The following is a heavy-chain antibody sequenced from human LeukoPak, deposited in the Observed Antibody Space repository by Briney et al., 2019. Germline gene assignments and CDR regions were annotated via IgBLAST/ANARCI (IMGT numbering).Heavy chain of an antibody. D-gene: IGHD3-16*01. J-gene: IGHJ4*02. Sequence: GASVKVSCKTSGYSFTVHYLHWLRQAPGQGLEWMGWIKPDSGATTFAQNFQGRVTMTSDTSINTAYMELSSLTSDDTAMYYCATYHDYVPDYWGQGTLVTVSS. V-gene: IGHV1-2*02. CDR1: GYSFTVHY. CDR2: IKPDSGAT. CDR3: ATYHDYVPDY.